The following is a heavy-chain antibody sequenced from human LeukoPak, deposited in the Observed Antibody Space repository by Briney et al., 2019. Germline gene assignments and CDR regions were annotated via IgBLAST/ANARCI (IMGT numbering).Heavy chain of an antibody. CDR3: ARRGGDCLLTSCTFDY. D-gene: IGHD2-2*01. V-gene: IGHV5-51*01. Sequence: GESLKISCKASGYTFTDYWIGWVRQVPGKGLEWMGIIYAGDSDTKYRPSFQGQVTMSVDESITTAYLHWNSLKASDTGMYYCARRGGDCLLTSCTFDYWGQGTLVTVSP. CDR1: GYTFTDYW. CDR2: IYAGDSDT. J-gene: IGHJ4*02.